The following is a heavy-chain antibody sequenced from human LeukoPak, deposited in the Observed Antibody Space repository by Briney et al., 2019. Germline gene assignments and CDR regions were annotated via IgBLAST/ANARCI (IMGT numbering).Heavy chain of an antibody. CDR1: GGSISSGGYS. D-gene: IGHD3-22*01. CDR3: ARAARDYYDSSGYYWVNWFDP. Sequence: SETLSLTCAVSGGSISSGGYSWSWIRQPPGKGLEWIGYIYHSGSTYYNPSLKSRVTISVDRSKNQFSLKLSSVTAADTAVYYCARAARDYYDSSGYYWVNWFDPWGQGTLVTVSS. V-gene: IGHV4-30-2*01. J-gene: IGHJ5*02. CDR2: IYHSGST.